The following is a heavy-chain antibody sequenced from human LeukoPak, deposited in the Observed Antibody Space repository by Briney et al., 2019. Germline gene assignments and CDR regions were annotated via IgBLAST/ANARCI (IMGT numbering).Heavy chain of an antibody. V-gene: IGHV7-4-1*02. J-gene: IGHJ4*02. CDR1: GYTFSSYA. CDR2: INTNTGNP. D-gene: IGHD6-19*01. CDR3: ARGPSSAIDY. Sequence: GASVKVSCKASGYTFSSYAMNWVRQALGQGLEWMGWINTNTGNPTYAQGFTGRFVFSLDTSVSTSYLQISSLKAEDTAVYYCARGPSSAIDYWGQGTLVTVSS.